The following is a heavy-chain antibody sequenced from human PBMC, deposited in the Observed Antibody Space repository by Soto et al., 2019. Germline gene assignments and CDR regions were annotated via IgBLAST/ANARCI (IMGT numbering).Heavy chain of an antibody. J-gene: IGHJ4*02. D-gene: IGHD1-26*01. V-gene: IGHV1-45*02. CDR2: ITPFSGDV. CDR1: GNTFTYRY. CDR3: ASGGAGSGPFTWELPDH. Sequence: QMQLVQSGAEVEKTGSSVTVSCKALGNTFTYRYLHWVRQAPGQALEWMGWITPFSGDVHYAQKFQEEVTIPRDRSINTAYMQMSSLRSEDTAIYFCASGGAGSGPFTWELPDHWGQGTLVTVSS.